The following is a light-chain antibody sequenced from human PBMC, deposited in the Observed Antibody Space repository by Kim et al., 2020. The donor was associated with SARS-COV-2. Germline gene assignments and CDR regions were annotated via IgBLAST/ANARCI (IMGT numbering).Light chain of an antibody. J-gene: IGKJ4*01. CDR1: QGISIS. CDR2: AAS. V-gene: IGKV1-39*01. Sequence: DIQMTQSPSSLSASVGDRVTISCRASQGISISLNWYQQRPGNAPKLLIYAASSLQSGVPSRFSGSGSGTDFTLTISSLQPEDFATYYCQQSHSNPLTFGGGTKVEI. CDR3: QQSHSNPLT.